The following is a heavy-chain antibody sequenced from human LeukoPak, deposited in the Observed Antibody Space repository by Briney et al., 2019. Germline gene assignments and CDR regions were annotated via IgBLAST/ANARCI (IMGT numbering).Heavy chain of an antibody. Sequence: GGSLRLSCVASGFTLSSYEMNWVRQAPGKGLEWVSYISSSGSTIYYADSVKGRFTVSRDNAKKSLYLQMNSLRAEDTAVYYCASLLVEYFDYWGQGTLVTVSS. D-gene: IGHD2-8*02. CDR2: ISSSGSTI. CDR1: GFTLSSYE. V-gene: IGHV3-48*03. J-gene: IGHJ4*02. CDR3: ASLLVEYFDY.